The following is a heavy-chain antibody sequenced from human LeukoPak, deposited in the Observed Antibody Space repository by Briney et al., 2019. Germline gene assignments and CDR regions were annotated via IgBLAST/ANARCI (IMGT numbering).Heavy chain of an antibody. V-gene: IGHV3-33*08. CDR2: IWSDGSDR. J-gene: IGHJ3*02. CDR1: GFTFSSYD. D-gene: IGHD2-15*01. Sequence: GGSLRLSCAACGFTFSSYDMHWVRQAPGKGLEWVAVIWSDGSDRYYADSVKGRFTISRDNSKNTLYLQMNSLRAEDTAVYYCAREPRYCSGGSCYSPDAFDIWGQGTMVTVSS. CDR3: AREPRYCSGGSCYSPDAFDI.